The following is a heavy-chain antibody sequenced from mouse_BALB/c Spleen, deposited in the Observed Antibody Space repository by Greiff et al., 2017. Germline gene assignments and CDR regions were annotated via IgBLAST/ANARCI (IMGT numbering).Heavy chain of an antibody. V-gene: IGHV1S41*01. CDR2: IAPGSGST. D-gene: IGHD5-1*01. CDR1: GYTFTSYW. J-gene: IGHJ1*01. CDR3: ARESNWYFDV. Sequence: DLVKPGASVKLSCKASGYTFTSYWINWIKQRPGQGLEWIGRIAPGSGSTYYNEMFKGKATLTVDISSSTAYIQLSSLSSEDSAVFFCARESNWYFDVWGAGTTVTVSS.